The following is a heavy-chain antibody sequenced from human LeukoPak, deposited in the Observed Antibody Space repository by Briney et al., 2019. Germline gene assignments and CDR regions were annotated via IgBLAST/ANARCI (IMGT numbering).Heavy chain of an antibody. CDR1: GYSFTNYW. CDR2: IYPGYSDT. D-gene: IGHD2-15*01. V-gene: IGHV5-51*01. CDR3: ARAGIGYCSGNTCNIDY. Sequence: GESLKISCKGSGYSFTNYWIGWVRQMPGKGLEWMGIIYPGYSDTRYSPSFQGQVTISADKSISTAYLQWSSLKASDTAMYYCARAGIGYCSGNTCNIDYWGQGTLVTVSS. J-gene: IGHJ4*02.